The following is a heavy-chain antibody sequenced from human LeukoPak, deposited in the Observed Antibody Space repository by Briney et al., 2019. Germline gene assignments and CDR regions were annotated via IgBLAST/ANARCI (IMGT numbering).Heavy chain of an antibody. CDR1: GGSFSGYY. D-gene: IGHD3-16*01. Sequence: SETLSLTCAVYGGSFSGYYWSWIRQPPGKGLEWIGYIYYSGSTNYNPSLKSRVTISVDTSKNQFSLKLSSVTAADTAVYYCATGRRGYAFDIWGQGTMVTVSS. CDR2: IYYSGST. J-gene: IGHJ3*02. V-gene: IGHV4-59*08. CDR3: ATGRRGYAFDI.